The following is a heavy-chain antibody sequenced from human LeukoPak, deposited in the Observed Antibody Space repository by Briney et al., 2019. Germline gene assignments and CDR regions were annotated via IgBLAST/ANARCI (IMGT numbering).Heavy chain of an antibody. D-gene: IGHD4-17*01. CDR2: IYYSGST. V-gene: IGHV4-59*01. CDR1: GGFISSYY. J-gene: IGHJ5*02. Sequence: SETLSLTCTVSGGFISSYYWSWIRQPPGKGLEWIGYIYYSGSTNYNPSLKSRVTISVDTSKNQFSLKLSSVTAADTAVYYCARAVTRIDWFDPWGQGTLVTVSS. CDR3: ARAVTRIDWFDP.